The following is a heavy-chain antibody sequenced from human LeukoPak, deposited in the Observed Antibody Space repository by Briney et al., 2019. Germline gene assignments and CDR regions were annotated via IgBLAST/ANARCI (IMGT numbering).Heavy chain of an antibody. V-gene: IGHV3-48*03. Sequence: HTGGSLRLSCAASGFSFSSYEMNWVRQAPGKGLEWISYISSSGSTMYADSVKGSFTISRDNAKNSLHLQMNSLRAEDTAVYYCARHNGWYDYWGQGTLVTVSS. CDR3: ARHNGWYDY. D-gene: IGHD6-19*01. CDR1: GFSFSSYE. J-gene: IGHJ4*02. CDR2: ISSSGST.